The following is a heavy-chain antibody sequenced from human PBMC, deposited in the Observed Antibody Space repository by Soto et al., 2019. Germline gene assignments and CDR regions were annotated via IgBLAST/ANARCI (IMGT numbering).Heavy chain of an antibody. CDR2: IYYSGST. CDR3: ASLYSGYENFDF. Sequence: QVQLQESGPGLVKPSETLSLTCTVSGGSISSYYWSWIRQPPGKGLEWIGYIYYSGSTNYNPALKSRVTISVVTSKKPFSLELSSVIGAETAVEYCASLYSGYENFDFWGQGTLVTLSS. V-gene: IGHV4-59*01. CDR1: GGSISSYY. D-gene: IGHD5-12*01. J-gene: IGHJ4*02.